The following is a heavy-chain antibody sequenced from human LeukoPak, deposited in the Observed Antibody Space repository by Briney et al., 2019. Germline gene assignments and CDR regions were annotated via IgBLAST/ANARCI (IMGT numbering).Heavy chain of an antibody. CDR1: GGPISCYY. D-gene: IGHD3-22*01. Sequence: PSETLSLTCTVSGGPISCYYWSWIRQSPGKGLEWIAYIYYSGSTNYHPSLKSRVTMSVDTSKNQFSLKLSSVTAADTAVYYCARHFTYYYDSSGYPRDAFDIWGLGTMVTVSS. J-gene: IGHJ3*02. CDR2: IYYSGST. CDR3: ARHFTYYYDSSGYPRDAFDI. V-gene: IGHV4-59*08.